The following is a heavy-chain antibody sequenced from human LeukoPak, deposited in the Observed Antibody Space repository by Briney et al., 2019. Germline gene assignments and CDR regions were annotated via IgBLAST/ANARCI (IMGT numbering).Heavy chain of an antibody. CDR1: GGSFSGYY. J-gene: IGHJ3*02. CDR3: ARGGITKRSGAFDI. Sequence: PSETLSLTCAVYGGSFSGYYWSWIRQPPGKGLEWIGEINHSGSTNYNPSLKSRVTISVDTSKNQFSLKLSSVTAADTAVYYCARGGITKRSGAFDIWGQGTMVTVSS. CDR2: INHSGST. V-gene: IGHV4-34*01. D-gene: IGHD3-10*01.